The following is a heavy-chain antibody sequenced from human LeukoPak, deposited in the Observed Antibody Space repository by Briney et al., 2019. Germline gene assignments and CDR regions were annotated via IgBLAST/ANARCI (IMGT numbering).Heavy chain of an antibody. CDR3: ATSPEYYDFWSGYYNLVGFDP. Sequence: GASVKVSCKVSGYTLTELSMHWVRQAPGKGLEWMGGFDPEDGETIYAQKFQGRVTMTEDTSTDTAYMELSSLRSEDTAVYYCATSPEYYDFWSGYYNLVGFDPWGQGTLVTVSS. V-gene: IGHV1-24*01. CDR1: GYTLTELS. CDR2: FDPEDGET. J-gene: IGHJ5*02. D-gene: IGHD3-3*01.